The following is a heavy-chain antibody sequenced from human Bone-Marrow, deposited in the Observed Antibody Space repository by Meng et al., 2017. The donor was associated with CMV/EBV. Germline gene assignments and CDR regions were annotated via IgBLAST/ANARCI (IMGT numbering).Heavy chain of an antibody. D-gene: IGHD3-3*01. Sequence: GGFLRFSCAASGFTFSSYAMSWVRQAPGKGLEWVSAISGSGGSTYYADSVKGRFTISRDNSKTTLYLQMNSRRAEDTAVYFCVRVSRSTIFGVVNYGMDVWGQGTTVTVSS. CDR2: ISGSGGST. CDR3: VRVSRSTIFGVVNYGMDV. CDR1: GFTFSSYA. J-gene: IGHJ6*02. V-gene: IGHV3-23*01.